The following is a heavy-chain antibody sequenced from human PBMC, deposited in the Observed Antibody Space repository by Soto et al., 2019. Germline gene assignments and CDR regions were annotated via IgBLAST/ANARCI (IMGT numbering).Heavy chain of an antibody. CDR3: ARRGGYYDILTGYYTWFDP. Sequence: SETLSLTCTVSGGSISSSSYYWGWIRQPPGKGLEWIGSIYYSGSTYYNPSLKSRVTISVDTSKNQFSLKLSSVTAADTAVYYCARRGGYYDILTGYYTWFDPWGQGTLVTVSS. CDR1: GGSISSSSYY. CDR2: IYYSGST. J-gene: IGHJ5*02. D-gene: IGHD3-9*01. V-gene: IGHV4-39*01.